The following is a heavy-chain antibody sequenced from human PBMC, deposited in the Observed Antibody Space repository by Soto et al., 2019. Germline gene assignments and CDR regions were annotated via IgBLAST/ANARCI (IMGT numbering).Heavy chain of an antibody. CDR3: ARGYRNGGTHLRRGNHYSLDV. CDR1: GYAFTTYD. J-gene: IGHJ6*02. D-gene: IGHD2-15*01. Sequence: QVHLEQSGAEVKKPGASVKVSCTASGYAFTTYDINWVRQAPGQGHEWMGWMNPNSGNKGFAQKFQGRVTMTRGTFAPTVYMALSSLTPGHTAVYFWARGYRNGGTHLRRGNHYSLDVWGQGTPVTVSS. CDR2: MNPNSGNK. V-gene: IGHV1-8*01.